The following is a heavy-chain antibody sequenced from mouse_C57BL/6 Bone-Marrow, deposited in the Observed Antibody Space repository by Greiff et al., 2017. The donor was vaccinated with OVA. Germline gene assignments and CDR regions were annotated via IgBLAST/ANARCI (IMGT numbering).Heavy chain of an antibody. CDR2: IHPNSGST. CDR3: ASPLYYSNWYVDV. V-gene: IGHV1-64*01. CDR1: GYTFTSYW. J-gene: IGHJ1*03. D-gene: IGHD2-5*01. Sequence: VQLQQSGAELVKPGASVKLSCKASGYTFTSYWMHWVKQRPGQGLEWIGMIHPNSGSTNYNEKFKSKATLTVDKSSSTAYMQLSSLTSEDSAVYDCASPLYYSNWYVDVWGTGTTVTVSS.